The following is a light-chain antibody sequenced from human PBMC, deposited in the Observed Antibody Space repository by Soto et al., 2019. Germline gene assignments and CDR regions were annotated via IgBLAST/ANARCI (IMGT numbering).Light chain of an antibody. J-gene: IGLJ2*01. CDR2: RNN. Sequence: QSVLTQPPSASGTPGQRVNISCSGSSSNIGSNYVYWYRQFPGTAPKLLIQRNNQRPSGVPARFSGSKSGTSASLAISGLRYEDEADYYCGGWDDSLSGQVFGGGTKLTVL. CDR1: SSNIGSNY. CDR3: GGWDDSLSGQV. V-gene: IGLV1-47*01.